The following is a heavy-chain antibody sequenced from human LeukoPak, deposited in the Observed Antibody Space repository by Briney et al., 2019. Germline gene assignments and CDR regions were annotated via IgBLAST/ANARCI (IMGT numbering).Heavy chain of an antibody. D-gene: IGHD1-26*01. CDR3: AKDPLYSGSYGGYYYMDV. CDR2: IYSGGST. CDR1: GVTVSSSY. V-gene: IGHV3-66*02. Sequence: GGSLRLSCAASGVTVSSSYMSWVRQAPGKGLEWVSVIYSGGSTYYADSVKGRFTISRDNSKNTLYLQMNSLRAEDTAVYYCAKDPLYSGSYGGYYYMDVWGKGTTVTVSS. J-gene: IGHJ6*03.